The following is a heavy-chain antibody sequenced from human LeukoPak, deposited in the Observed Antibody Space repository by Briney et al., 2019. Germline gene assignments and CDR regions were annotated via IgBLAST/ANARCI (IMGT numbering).Heavy chain of an antibody. D-gene: IGHD1-7*01. Sequence: GGSLRLSCAASGFTFSSYAMSWVRQAPGKGLEWVSAISGSGGSTYYADSVKGRFTISRDNSKNTLYPQMNSLRAEDTAVYYCAKACDNWNYDAHFDYWGQGTLVTVSS. J-gene: IGHJ4*02. CDR3: AKACDNWNYDAHFDY. CDR2: ISGSGGST. CDR1: GFTFSSYA. V-gene: IGHV3-23*01.